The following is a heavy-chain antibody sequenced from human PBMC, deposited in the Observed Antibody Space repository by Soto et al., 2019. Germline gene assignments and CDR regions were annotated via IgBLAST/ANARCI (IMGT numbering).Heavy chain of an antibody. D-gene: IGHD6-6*01. J-gene: IGHJ4*02. CDR1: GGSFSGYY. V-gene: IGHV4-34*01. Sequence: SETLSLTCAVYGGSFSGYYWSWIRQPPGKGLEWIGEINHSGSTNYNPSLKSRVTIPVDTSKNQFSLKLSSVTAADTAVYYCASVKGIAAHPFDYWGQGTLVTVSS. CDR2: INHSGST. CDR3: ASVKGIAAHPFDY.